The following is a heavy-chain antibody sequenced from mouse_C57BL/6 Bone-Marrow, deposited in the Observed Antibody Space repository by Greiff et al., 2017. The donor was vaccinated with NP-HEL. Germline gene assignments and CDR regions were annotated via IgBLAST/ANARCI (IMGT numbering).Heavy chain of an antibody. CDR2: INYDGSST. Sequence: EVNVVESEGGLVQPGSSMKLSCTASGFTFSDYYMAWVRQVPEKGLEWVANINYDGSSTYYLDSLKSRFIISRDNAKNILYLQMSRLKSEDTATYYCAREGGLRRRTYAMDYWGQGTSVTVSS. V-gene: IGHV5-16*01. CDR3: AREGGLRRRTYAMDY. CDR1: GFTFSDYY. D-gene: IGHD2-4*01. J-gene: IGHJ4*01.